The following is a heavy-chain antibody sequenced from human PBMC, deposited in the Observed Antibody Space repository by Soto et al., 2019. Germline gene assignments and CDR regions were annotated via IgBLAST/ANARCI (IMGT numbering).Heavy chain of an antibody. CDR1: GGSISSGGYS. CDR3: ARDIAELLLDY. CDR2: IYHSGST. D-gene: IGHD2-15*01. J-gene: IGHJ4*02. V-gene: IGHV4-30-2*01. Sequence: QLQLQESGSGLVKPSQTLSLTCAVSGGSISSGGYSWSWIRQPPGKGLEWIGYIYHSGSTYYNPSLKSRVTLPVDRSKNQFSLKLSSVTAADTAVYYCARDIAELLLDYWGQGTLVTVSS.